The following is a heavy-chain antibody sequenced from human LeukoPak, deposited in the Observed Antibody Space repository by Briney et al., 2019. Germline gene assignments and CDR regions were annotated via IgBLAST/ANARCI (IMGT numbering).Heavy chain of an antibody. CDR3: ARPYYYDSRIDP. J-gene: IGHJ5*02. Sequence: PSQTLSLTCTVSGGSISSGDYYWSWIRQPPGKGREWIGYTYYSGSTYYNPSLKSRATISVDTSNNQCSLKLTSVTAADTAVYYCARPYYYDSRIDPWGQGTLVTVSS. D-gene: IGHD3-22*01. V-gene: IGHV4-30-4*01. CDR2: TYYSGST. CDR1: GGSISSGDYY.